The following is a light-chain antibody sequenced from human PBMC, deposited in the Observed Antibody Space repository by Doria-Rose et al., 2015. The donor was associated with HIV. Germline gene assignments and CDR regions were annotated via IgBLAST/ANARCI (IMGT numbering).Light chain of an antibody. CDR2: EVT. V-gene: IGLV2-14*01. Sequence: ITISCAGSSSDIGGHDSVSWYQQHPGKAPKLLIYEVTARPSGISNRFSASKSANTASLTISGLRTEDEADYYCSSYSSTTTPVIFGGGTKLTVL. CDR3: SSYSSTTTPVI. J-gene: IGLJ2*01. CDR1: SSDIGGHDS.